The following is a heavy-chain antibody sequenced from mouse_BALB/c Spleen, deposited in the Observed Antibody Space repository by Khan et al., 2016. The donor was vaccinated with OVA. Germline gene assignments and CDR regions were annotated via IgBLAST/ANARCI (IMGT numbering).Heavy chain of an antibody. CDR2: INPSTGYT. Sequence: QVQLQQSGAELAKPGASVTMSCKASGYTFINYWILWVKQRPGQGLEWIGYINPSTGYTEYNQNFKDKATLTADKSSSPAYMQLSSLTSEDSAVYYGARRGLRWDLDYWGQGTTLTVSS. D-gene: IGHD1-1*01. J-gene: IGHJ2*01. CDR3: ARRGLRWDLDY. CDR1: GYTFINYW. V-gene: IGHV1-7*01.